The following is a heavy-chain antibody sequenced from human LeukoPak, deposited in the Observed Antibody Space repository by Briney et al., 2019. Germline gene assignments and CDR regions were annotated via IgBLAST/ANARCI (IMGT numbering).Heavy chain of an antibody. D-gene: IGHD4-17*01. J-gene: IGHJ6*02. Sequence: SVKVSCKASGGTFSSYAISWVRQAPGQGLEWMGGIIPIFGTANYAQKFQGRVTITADESTSTAYMELSSLRSEDTAVYYCAGGTTVDYYYGMDVWGQGTTVTVSS. CDR1: GGTFSSYA. V-gene: IGHV1-69*13. CDR3: AGGTTVDYYYGMDV. CDR2: IIPIFGTA.